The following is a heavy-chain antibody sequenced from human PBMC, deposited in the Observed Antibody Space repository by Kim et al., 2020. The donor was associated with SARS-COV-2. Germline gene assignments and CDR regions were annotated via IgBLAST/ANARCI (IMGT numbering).Heavy chain of an antibody. J-gene: IGHJ4*02. D-gene: IGHD6-6*01. CDR3: TRDLVTEGADS. CDR1: GFNLERYA. CDR2: VSVYSERT. V-gene: IGHV3-9*01. Sequence: GGSLRLSCEMSGFNLERYAMNWVRQPPGKGLEWVSGVSVYSERTGYADSVKGRFTVSRDKGQDTLYLQMNSLRVEDTAFYYCTRDLVTEGADSWGQVSLFTVSS.